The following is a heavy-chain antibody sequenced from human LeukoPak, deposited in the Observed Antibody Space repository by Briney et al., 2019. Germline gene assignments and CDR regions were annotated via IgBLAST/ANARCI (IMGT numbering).Heavy chain of an antibody. D-gene: IGHD5-18*01. CDR1: GFTFSSYS. J-gene: IGHJ4*02. V-gene: IGHV3-21*01. Sequence: PGGSLRLSCAASGFTFSSYSMNWVRQAPGKGLEWVSSISSSSSYIYYADSVKGRFTISRDNAKNSLYLQMNSLRAEDTAVYYCARENTAMGRRGGFDYWGQGTLVTVSS. CDR3: ARENTAMGRRGGFDY. CDR2: ISSSSSYI.